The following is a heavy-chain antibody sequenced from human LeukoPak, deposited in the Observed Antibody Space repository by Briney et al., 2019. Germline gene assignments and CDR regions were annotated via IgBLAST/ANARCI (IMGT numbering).Heavy chain of an antibody. V-gene: IGHV4-39*07. CDR3: ARAFDSSGYHYYYYYMDV. J-gene: IGHJ6*03. CDR2: IYYSGST. CDR1: GGSISSSSYY. D-gene: IGHD3-22*01. Sequence: SETLSLTCTVSGGSISSSSYYWGWIRQPPGKGLEWIGSIYYSGSTYYNPSLKSRVTISVDTSKNQFSLKLSSVTAADTAVYYCARAFDSSGYHYYYYYMDVWGKGTTVTVSS.